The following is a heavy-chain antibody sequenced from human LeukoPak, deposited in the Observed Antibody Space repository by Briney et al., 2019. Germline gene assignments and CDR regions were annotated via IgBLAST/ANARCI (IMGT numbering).Heavy chain of an antibody. CDR2: IYWDDDK. J-gene: IGHJ3*02. CDR3: ARMVVPGFGYAFDI. Sequence: SGPTLVKPTQTLTLTCTFSGFSLSTSGVGVGWIRQPPGKALEWLALIYWDDDKRYSPSLRSRLTITMDTSKNQVALTVTNMDPVDTATYYCARMVVPGFGYAFDIWGQGTMVTVSS. CDR1: GFSLSTSGVG. D-gene: IGHD2-15*01. V-gene: IGHV2-5*02.